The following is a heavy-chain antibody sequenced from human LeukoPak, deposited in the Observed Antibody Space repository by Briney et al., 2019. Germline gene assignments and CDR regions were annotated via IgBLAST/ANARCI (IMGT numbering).Heavy chain of an antibody. Sequence: SQTLSLTCTVSGGSISSGGYYWSWIRQHPGKGLEWIGYIYYSGSTNYNPSLKSRVTISVDTSKNQFSLKLSSVTAADTAVYYCARGYSYGYCTNWGQGTLATVSS. CDR2: IYYSGST. CDR1: GGSISSGGYY. D-gene: IGHD5-18*01. J-gene: IGHJ4*02. V-gene: IGHV4-31*03. CDR3: ARGYSYGYCTN.